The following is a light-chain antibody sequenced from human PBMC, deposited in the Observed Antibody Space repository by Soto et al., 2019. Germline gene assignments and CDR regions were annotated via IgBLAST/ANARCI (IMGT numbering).Light chain of an antibody. CDR3: YSYAGSSIYV. Sequence: QSALTHPASVSGSPGQSITMSCTGTTSDVGSYSLLSWYQQHPGKAPKLMIYEDSKRPSGVSNRFSGSKSGNTASLTISGLQAEDEADYYCYSYAGSSIYVFGTGTKVTVL. J-gene: IGLJ1*01. CDR1: TSDVGSYSL. CDR2: EDS. V-gene: IGLV2-23*01.